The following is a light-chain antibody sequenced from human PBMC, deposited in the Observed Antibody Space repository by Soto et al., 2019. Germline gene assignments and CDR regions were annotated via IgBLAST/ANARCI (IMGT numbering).Light chain of an antibody. CDR2: DVT. J-gene: IGLJ1*01. V-gene: IGLV2-11*01. Sequence: LTQPRSVSGSPGQSVIISCTGTSSDVSIYDYVSWYQQHPGKAPKLIIYDVTERPSGVPDRFSGSKSGNTASLTISGLQAEDEADYYCCSYAGIYTFVFGTGTKV. CDR1: SSDVSIYDY. CDR3: CSYAGIYTFV.